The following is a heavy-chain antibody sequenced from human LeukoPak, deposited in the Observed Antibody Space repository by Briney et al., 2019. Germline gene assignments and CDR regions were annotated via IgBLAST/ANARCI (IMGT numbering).Heavy chain of an antibody. D-gene: IGHD2-2*01. CDR1: GSTFTNYG. CDR2: IWYDGSKT. Sequence: GGSLRLSCTTSGSTFTNYGINWVRQAPGKGLEWVAAIWYDGSKTSYTDSVKGRFTVSRDISKNTAYLQMNGLKAEDTAVYYCARDDCSTTPCYAYWGQGTLVTVSS. J-gene: IGHJ4*02. CDR3: ARDDCSTTPCYAY. V-gene: IGHV3-33*01.